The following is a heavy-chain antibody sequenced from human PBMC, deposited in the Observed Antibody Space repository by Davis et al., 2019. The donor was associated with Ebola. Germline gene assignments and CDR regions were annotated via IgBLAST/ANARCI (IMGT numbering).Heavy chain of an antibody. V-gene: IGHV1-8*01. CDR2: MNPNTGNT. CDR1: GYIFTTYD. Sequence: AASVKASCKASGYIFTTYDMNWVRQATGQGLEWMGWMNPNTGNTGYAQKFQGRVTMTWNTSISTAYMELSSLTSDDTAVYYCAGDRTRGAAGVALDPWGQGTLVTVSS. D-gene: IGHD6-13*01. CDR3: AGDRTRGAAGVALDP. J-gene: IGHJ5*02.